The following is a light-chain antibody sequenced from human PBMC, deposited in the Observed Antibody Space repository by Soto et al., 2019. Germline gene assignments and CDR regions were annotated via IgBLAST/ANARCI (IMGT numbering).Light chain of an antibody. V-gene: IGKV3-15*01. Sequence: IVLTQSPCTLSLSPLERASLSCRAIQSVSSNHLAWYQQKRGQPPRLLIYGASSRATGTPGRFSGSGSGTEFTLSISSLQSEDFAVYYCQQYDNLPPWTFGQGTKVDIK. CDR2: GAS. J-gene: IGKJ1*01. CDR1: QSVSSN. CDR3: QQYDNLPPWT.